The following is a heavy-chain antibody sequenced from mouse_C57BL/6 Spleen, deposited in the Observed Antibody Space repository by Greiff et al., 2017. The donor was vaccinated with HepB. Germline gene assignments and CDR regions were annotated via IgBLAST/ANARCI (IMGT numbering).Heavy chain of an antibody. V-gene: IGHV14-4*01. J-gene: IGHJ1*03. CDR1: GFNIKDDY. Sequence: EVQLQQSGAELVRPGASVKLSCTASGFNIKDDYMHWVKQRPEQGLEWIGWIDPENGDTEYASKFQGKATITADTSSNTAYLQLSSLTSEDTAVYYCTMGDSNYWYFDVWGTGTTVTVSS. CDR3: TMGDSNYWYFDV. CDR2: IDPENGDT. D-gene: IGHD2-5*01.